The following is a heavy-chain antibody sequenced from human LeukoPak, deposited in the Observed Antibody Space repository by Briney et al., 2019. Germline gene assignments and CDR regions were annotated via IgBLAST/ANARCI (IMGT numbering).Heavy chain of an antibody. CDR1: GFTFSSYV. D-gene: IGHD5-12*01. J-gene: IGHJ4*02. CDR3: AKVQRSDFDMNFDS. Sequence: PGGSLRLSCAASGFTFSSYVVNWLRQAPGEGLEWVSTISGSDDRTFYADSVKGRFTISRDNSKNTVYLQMNSLRAGDTAVYYCAKVQRSDFDMNFDSWGQGTLVTVSS. V-gene: IGHV3-23*01. CDR2: ISGSDDRT.